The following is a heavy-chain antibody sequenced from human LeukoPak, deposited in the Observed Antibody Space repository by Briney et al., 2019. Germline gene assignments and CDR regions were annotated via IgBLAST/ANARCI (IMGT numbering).Heavy chain of an antibody. CDR3: ARQLTMIRGYGMDV. D-gene: IGHD3-10*01. V-gene: IGHV5-51*01. CDR2: IYPGDSET. J-gene: IGHJ6*02. CDR1: GHSFTNYW. Sequence: GESLKISCKGSGHSFTNYWIGWVRQMPGKGLEWMGIIYPGDSETRYSPSFQGQVIISADKSISTAYLQWSSLKASDTAMYCCARQLTMIRGYGMDVWGQGTTVTASS.